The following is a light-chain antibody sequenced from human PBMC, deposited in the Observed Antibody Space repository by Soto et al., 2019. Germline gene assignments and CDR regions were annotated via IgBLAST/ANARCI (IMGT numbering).Light chain of an antibody. CDR3: AAWDDNLSGPL. CDR1: SSNIGNNY. Sequence: QSVLPQPPSASATPGQRVTISCSGSSSNIGNNYIYWYHQLPGTAPKLLIYRNDQRASGVPDRFSGSKSDTSGSLAISGLRSDDEGIYYCAAWDDNLSGPLFGGGTKLTVL. V-gene: IGLV1-47*01. CDR2: RND. J-gene: IGLJ3*02.